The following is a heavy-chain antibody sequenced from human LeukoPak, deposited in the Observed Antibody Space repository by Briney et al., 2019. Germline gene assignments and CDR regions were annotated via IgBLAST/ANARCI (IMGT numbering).Heavy chain of an antibody. CDR1: GGSISSYY. Sequence: PSETLSLTCTVSGGSISSYYWSWIRQPPGKGLEWIGYIYYSGSTYYNPSLKSRVTISVDTSKNQFSLKLSSVTAADTAVYYCARGRRGWPFDYWGQGTLVTVSS. J-gene: IGHJ4*02. CDR2: IYYSGST. D-gene: IGHD6-19*01. V-gene: IGHV4-59*12. CDR3: ARGRRGWPFDY.